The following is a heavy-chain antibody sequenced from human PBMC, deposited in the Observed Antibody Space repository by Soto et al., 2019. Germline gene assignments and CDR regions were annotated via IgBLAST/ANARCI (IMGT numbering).Heavy chain of an antibody. CDR1: DNTFTYYG. Sequence: QAQLVQSGSGVKRPGASVKVSCRSFDNTFTYYGINWVRQAPGQGLEWLGWISGYNANTKEAQKFQDRVSMTADTSTRTAYLEVRSLTSDDPGVYFCAAPGGHHFGLDVWGQGTTVTFSS. D-gene: IGHD2-8*02. CDR2: ISGYNANT. J-gene: IGHJ6*02. V-gene: IGHV1-18*01. CDR3: AAPGGHHFGLDV.